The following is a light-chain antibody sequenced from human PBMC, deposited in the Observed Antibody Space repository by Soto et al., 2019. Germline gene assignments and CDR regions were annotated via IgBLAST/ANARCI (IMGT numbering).Light chain of an antibody. Sequence: EVVMTQSPATLSVSPGEGVTLSCRANQGIGDTLAWYQQKPGQAPRLLILGASTRATGFPARFSGSGAGTDVTLTISSLQSKDIAIYYCQQYNNWPWTFGQGTKVDIK. CDR2: GAS. CDR1: QGIGDT. V-gene: IGKV3-15*01. CDR3: QQYNNWPWT. J-gene: IGKJ1*01.